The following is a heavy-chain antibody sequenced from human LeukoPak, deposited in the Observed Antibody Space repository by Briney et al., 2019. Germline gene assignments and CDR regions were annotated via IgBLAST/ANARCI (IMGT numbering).Heavy chain of an antibody. CDR1: GGTFSNYA. CDR3: ARERPPMVRGVIRSGWFDP. J-gene: IGHJ5*02. V-gene: IGHV1-69*04. Sequence: SVKVSCKASGGTFSNYAISWVRQAPAQGLEWMGSIIPILGIANYAQKFQGRVTITADKSTSTACMELSSLRSEDTAVYYCARERPPMVRGVIRSGWFDPWGQGTLVTVSS. CDR2: IIPILGIA. D-gene: IGHD3-10*01.